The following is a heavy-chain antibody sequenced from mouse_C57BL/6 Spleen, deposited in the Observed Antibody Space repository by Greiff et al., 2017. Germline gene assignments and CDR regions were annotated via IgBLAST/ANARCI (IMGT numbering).Heavy chain of an antibody. J-gene: IGHJ2*01. CDR3: ARGSGYLDY. D-gene: IGHD3-2*02. Sequence: QVQLQQSGPGLVQPSQSLSITCTVSGFSLPSYGVHWVRQSPGKGLEWLGVIWSGGSTDYNAAFISRLSISKDNSKSQVFFKMNSLQADDTAIYYCARGSGYLDYWGQGTTLTVSS. V-gene: IGHV2-2*01. CDR1: GFSLPSYG. CDR2: IWSGGST.